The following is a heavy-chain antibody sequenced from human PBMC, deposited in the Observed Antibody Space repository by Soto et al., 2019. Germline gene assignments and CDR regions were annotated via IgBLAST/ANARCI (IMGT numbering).Heavy chain of an antibody. D-gene: IGHD6-19*01. V-gene: IGHV3-23*01. CDR2: ISGSGGST. CDR3: ANPPFVYSSGWMDAFDI. Sequence: EGSLRLPCAASGFTFSRYAMSWGRQAPGKGMEWVSAISGSGGSTYYADSVKGRFTISRDNSKNTLYLQMNSLRAEDTAVYYCANPPFVYSSGWMDAFDIWCQGTMVT. CDR1: GFTFSRYA. J-gene: IGHJ3*02.